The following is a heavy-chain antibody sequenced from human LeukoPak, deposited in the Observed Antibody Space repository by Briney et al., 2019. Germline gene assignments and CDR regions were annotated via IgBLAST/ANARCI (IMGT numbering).Heavy chain of an antibody. D-gene: IGHD3-3*01. J-gene: IGHJ4*02. CDR1: GGTFSSYA. V-gene: IGHV1-69*05. CDR2: IIPIFGTA. CDR3: ARVTLRPYDTNDY. Sequence: SVKVSCKASGGTFSSYAISWVRQAPGQGLEWMGRIIPIFGTANYAQKFQGRVTITTDESTSTAYMELSSLRSEDTAVYYCARVTLRPYDTNDYWGQGTLVTVSS.